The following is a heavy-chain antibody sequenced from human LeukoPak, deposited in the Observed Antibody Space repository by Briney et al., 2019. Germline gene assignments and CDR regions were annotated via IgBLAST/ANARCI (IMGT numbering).Heavy chain of an antibody. Sequence: SETLSLTCAVYGGSFSGYYWSWIRQPPGKGLEWIGEINHSGSTNYNPSLKSRVTISVDTSKNQFSLKLSSVTAADTAVYYCARHYRVYYSGSPGVGFDPWGQGTLVTVSS. CDR2: INHSGST. D-gene: IGHD1-26*01. CDR1: GGSFSGYY. V-gene: IGHV4-34*01. J-gene: IGHJ5*02. CDR3: ARHYRVYYSGSPGVGFDP.